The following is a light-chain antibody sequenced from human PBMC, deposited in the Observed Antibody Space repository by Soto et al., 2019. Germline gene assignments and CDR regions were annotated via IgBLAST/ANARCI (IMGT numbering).Light chain of an antibody. CDR2: DVS. CDR1: SSDVGGYNY. V-gene: IGLV2-14*01. J-gene: IGLJ1*01. CDR3: SSYTSSSTYV. Sequence: QSVLTQPASVSGSPGQSITFACTGTSSDVGGYNYVSWYQQYPGKAPRLVISDVSNRPSGVSNRFSGSKSGNSASLTISGLQAEDEADYYCSSYTSSSTYVFGTGTKVTVL.